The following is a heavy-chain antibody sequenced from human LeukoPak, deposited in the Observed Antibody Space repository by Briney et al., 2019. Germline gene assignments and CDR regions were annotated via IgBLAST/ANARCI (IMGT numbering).Heavy chain of an antibody. CDR1: GFIFSTYA. D-gene: IGHD1-26*01. Sequence: GGSLRLSCAASGFIFSTYAMSWVRQAPGKGPEWVSGISGSGDSTYYADSVKGRFTISRDNYNHPLYLQMTGLRAEDTAVYYCAKGYPTSLDYWGQGTLVTVSS. J-gene: IGHJ4*02. V-gene: IGHV3-23*01. CDR2: ISGSGDST. CDR3: AKGYPTSLDY.